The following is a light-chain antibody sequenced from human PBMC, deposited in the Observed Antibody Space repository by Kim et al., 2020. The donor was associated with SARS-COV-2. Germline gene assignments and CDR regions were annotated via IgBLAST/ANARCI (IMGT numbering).Light chain of an antibody. Sequence: DIQMTQSPSSVSASVGERVTITCRASHEIASWVAWYQQKHGKAPKFLIYATSVLERGVPSRCSGSGSVTEFTLTISDLQPEDFATYYCQQSNSVFFTFGQGTRLEIK. CDR3: QQSNSVFFT. J-gene: IGKJ5*01. CDR2: ATS. V-gene: IGKV1-12*01. CDR1: HEIASW.